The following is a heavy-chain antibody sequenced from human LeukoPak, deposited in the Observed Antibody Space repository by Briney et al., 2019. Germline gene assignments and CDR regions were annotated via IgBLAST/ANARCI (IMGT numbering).Heavy chain of an antibody. D-gene: IGHD1-7*01. Sequence: SETLSLTCVVSGGSISSGGYSWSWIRQPPGKGLEWIGYIYHSGSTYYNPSLKSRVTISVDRSKNQFSLKLSSVTAADTAVYYCARVRGKLPPDYWGQGTLVTVSS. CDR2: IYHSGST. CDR3: ARVRGKLPPDY. J-gene: IGHJ4*02. V-gene: IGHV4-30-2*01. CDR1: GGSISSGGYS.